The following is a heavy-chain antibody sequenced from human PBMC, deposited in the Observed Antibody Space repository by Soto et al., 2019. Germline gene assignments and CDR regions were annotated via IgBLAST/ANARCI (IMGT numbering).Heavy chain of an antibody. D-gene: IGHD2-8*01. CDR2: ISWNSGSI. Sequence: GGSLRLSCAASGFTFDDYAMHWVRQAPGKGLEWVSGISWNSGSIGYADSVKGRFTISRDNAKNSLYLQMNSLRAEDTALYYCAKDNGNGVWTYNWFDPWGQGTLVTVSS. CDR3: AKDNGNGVWTYNWFDP. CDR1: GFTFDDYA. J-gene: IGHJ5*02. V-gene: IGHV3-9*01.